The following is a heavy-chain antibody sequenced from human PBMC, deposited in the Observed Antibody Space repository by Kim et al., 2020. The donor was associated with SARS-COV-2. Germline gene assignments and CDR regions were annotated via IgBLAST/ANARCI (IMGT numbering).Heavy chain of an antibody. CDR3: ARVGSGGWYYYYYGMDV. V-gene: IGHV1-18*01. Sequence: ASVKVSCKASGYTFTSYGISWVRQAPGQGLEWMGWISAYNGNTNYAQKLQGRVTMTTDTSTSTAYMELRSLRSDDTAVYYCARVGSGGWYYYYYGMDVWGQGTTVTVSS. CDR2: ISAYNGNT. D-gene: IGHD6-19*01. J-gene: IGHJ6*02. CDR1: GYTFTSYG.